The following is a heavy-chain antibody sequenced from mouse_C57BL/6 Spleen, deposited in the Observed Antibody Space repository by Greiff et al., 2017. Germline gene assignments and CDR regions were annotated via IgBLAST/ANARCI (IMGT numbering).Heavy chain of an antibody. CDR1: GFTFSSYA. D-gene: IGHD1-1*01. J-gene: IGHJ2*01. CDR3: ARGGFTTVVYFDY. Sequence: EVQLQESGGGLVKPGGSLKLSCAASGFTFSSYAMSWVRQTPEKRLEWVATISDGGSYTYYPDNVKGRFTISRDNAKNNLYLQMSHLKSEDTAMYYCARGGFTTVVYFDYWGQGTTLTVSS. CDR2: ISDGGSYT. V-gene: IGHV5-4*01.